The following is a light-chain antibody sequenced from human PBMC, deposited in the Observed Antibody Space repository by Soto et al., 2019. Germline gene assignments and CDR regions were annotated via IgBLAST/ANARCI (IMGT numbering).Light chain of an antibody. CDR3: AAWDDSLIGFYV. CDR2: NTN. CDR1: RSNIGSNT. J-gene: IGLJ1*01. Sequence: QSVLTQPPSASGTPGQRVTISCSGSRSNIGSNTVSWYQRFPGTAPKLLIYNTNQRPSGVPDRFSGSKSGTSASLAISGLQSEDEADYYCAAWDDSLIGFYVFGDGINVNV. V-gene: IGLV1-44*01.